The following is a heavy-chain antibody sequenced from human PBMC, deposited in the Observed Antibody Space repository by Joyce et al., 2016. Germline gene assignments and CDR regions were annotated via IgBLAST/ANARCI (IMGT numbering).Heavy chain of an antibody. D-gene: IGHD4-23*01. CDR3: AREYGGTFYFDY. V-gene: IGHV1-2*02. J-gene: IGHJ4*02. CDR1: GFSFSGYY. CDR2: INPDRGDT. Sequence: QVQLVQSGAEVKNPGASVKVACKASGFSFSGYYIHWVRQAPGQGLEWMGWINPDRGDTTYAQKFQGRVTMTRDTSISTVYLELGRLTSDDTALYYCAREYGGTFYFDYWGQVTLVTVSS.